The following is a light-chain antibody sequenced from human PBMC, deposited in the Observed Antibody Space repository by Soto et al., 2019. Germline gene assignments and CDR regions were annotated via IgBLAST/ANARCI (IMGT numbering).Light chain of an antibody. CDR2: LGS. CDR3: LQALQTPWT. CDR1: QSLLHSNGYNY. J-gene: IGKJ1*01. Sequence: DIVMTQSPLSLPVTPGEPASISCRSSQSLLHSNGYNYLHWYLQKPGQPPQLLIYLGSNRASGVPDRFSGSGSGTDFTLKISRVEAEDVGVFYCLQALQTPWTFGQGTKVEI. V-gene: IGKV2-28*01.